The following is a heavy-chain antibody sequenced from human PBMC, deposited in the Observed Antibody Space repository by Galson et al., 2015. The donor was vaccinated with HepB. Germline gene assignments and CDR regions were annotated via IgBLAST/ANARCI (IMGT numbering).Heavy chain of an antibody. V-gene: IGHV3-43*01. CDR1: GFTFDDYT. Sequence: SLRLSCAASGFTFDDYTMHWVRQAPGKGLEWVSLISWDGGSTYYADSVKGRFTISRDNSKNSLYLQMNSLRTEDTALYYCAKARYSSGWGYFDYWGQGTLVTVSS. CDR2: ISWDGGST. CDR3: AKARYSSGWGYFDY. J-gene: IGHJ4*02. D-gene: IGHD6-19*01.